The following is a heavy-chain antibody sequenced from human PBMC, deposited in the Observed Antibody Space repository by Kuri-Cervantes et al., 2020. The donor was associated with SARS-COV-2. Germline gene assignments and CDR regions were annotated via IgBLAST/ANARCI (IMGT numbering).Heavy chain of an antibody. Sequence: GGSLRLSCAASGFTFSSYAMSWVRQAPGKGLEWVSAISGSGGSTYYADSAKGRFTISRDNSKNTLYLQMNSLRAEDTAVYYCAKGAAEGGSGWLFDYWGQGTLVTVSS. CDR1: GFTFSSYA. CDR3: AKGAAEGGSGWLFDY. J-gene: IGHJ4*02. CDR2: ISGSGGST. V-gene: IGHV3-23*01. D-gene: IGHD6-19*01.